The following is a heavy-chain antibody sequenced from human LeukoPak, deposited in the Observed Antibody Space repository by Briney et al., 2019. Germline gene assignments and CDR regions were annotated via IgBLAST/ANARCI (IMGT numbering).Heavy chain of an antibody. Sequence: GGSLRLSCAASGFTFSSDWMHWVRQSPGKGLEWVAFIRSDGNNKYYADSVKGRFTISRDNSKHTLFLQMNSLRAEDTALYYCAKDRATMMGVIRTTPRGQFDYWGQGTLVTVSS. CDR3: AKDRATMMGVIRTTPRGQFDY. CDR1: GFTFSSDW. CDR2: IRSDGNNK. J-gene: IGHJ4*02. V-gene: IGHV3-30*02. D-gene: IGHD3-22*01.